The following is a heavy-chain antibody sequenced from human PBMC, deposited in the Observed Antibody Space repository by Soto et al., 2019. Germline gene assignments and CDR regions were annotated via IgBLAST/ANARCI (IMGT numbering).Heavy chain of an antibody. D-gene: IGHD1-20*01. Sequence: GASVKVSCKASGYTYTGYYMRWVRQAPGQGLEWMGWINPNSGGTNYAQKFQGWVTMTRDTSISTAYMELSRLRSDDTAVYYCARDLNSSFDYWGQGTLVTVSS. V-gene: IGHV1-2*04. CDR1: GYTYTGYY. CDR2: INPNSGGT. CDR3: ARDLNSSFDY. J-gene: IGHJ4*02.